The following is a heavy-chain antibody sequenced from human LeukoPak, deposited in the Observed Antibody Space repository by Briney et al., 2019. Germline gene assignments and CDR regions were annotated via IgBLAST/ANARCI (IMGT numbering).Heavy chain of an antibody. Sequence: GGSLRLSCAASGFTVSSNYMSWVRQAPGKGLEWVSLIYSGGSTYYADSVKGRFTISRDNSKNTLYLQMNSLRAEDTAVYYCAKDPYYGSGSLNWFDPWGQGTLVTVSS. CDR2: IYSGGST. D-gene: IGHD3-10*01. CDR3: AKDPYYGSGSLNWFDP. CDR1: GFTVSSNY. J-gene: IGHJ5*02. V-gene: IGHV3-53*01.